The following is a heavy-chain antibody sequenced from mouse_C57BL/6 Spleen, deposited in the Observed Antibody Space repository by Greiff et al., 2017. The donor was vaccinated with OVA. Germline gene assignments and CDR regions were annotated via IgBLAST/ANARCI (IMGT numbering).Heavy chain of an antibody. J-gene: IGHJ3*01. D-gene: IGHD2-4*01. Sequence: QVQLQQPGAELVRPGSSVTLSCKASGYTFTSYWMHWVKQRPIQGLEWIGNIDPSDSETHYNQKFKDKATLTVDKSSSTDYLQLSSLTSEDSAVYYCARGLIYYDYGGAYWGKGTLVTVSA. CDR2: IDPSDSET. CDR3: ARGLIYYDYGGAY. CDR1: GYTFTSYW. V-gene: IGHV1-52*01.